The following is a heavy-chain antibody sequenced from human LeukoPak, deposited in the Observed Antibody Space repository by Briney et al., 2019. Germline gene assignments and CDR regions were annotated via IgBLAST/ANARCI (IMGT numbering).Heavy chain of an antibody. J-gene: IGHJ4*02. CDR2: ISGSGGST. V-gene: IGHV3-23*01. Sequence: HPGGSLRLSCAASGFTFSSYTMSWVRQAPGRGLEWVSAISGSGGSTHYADSVNGRFTISRDNSKNTLYLQMNSLRAEDTAIYYCAKATGLRYFDDWGQGTLVTVSS. CDR1: GFTFSSYT. CDR3: AKATGLRYFDD.